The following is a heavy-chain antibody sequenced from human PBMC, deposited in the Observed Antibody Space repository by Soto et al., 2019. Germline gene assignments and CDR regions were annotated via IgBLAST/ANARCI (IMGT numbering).Heavy chain of an antibody. CDR1: GFTFSDYY. D-gene: IGHD2-15*01. Sequence: GGSLRLSCAASGFTFSDYYMSWIRQAPGKGLEWVSYISSSGSTIYYADSVKGRFTISRDNAKNSLYLQMNSLRAEDTAVYYCARGALVDIVVVVAATKGYWFDPWGQGTLVTVSS. CDR3: ARGALVDIVVVVAATKGYWFDP. CDR2: ISSSGSTI. V-gene: IGHV3-11*01. J-gene: IGHJ5*02.